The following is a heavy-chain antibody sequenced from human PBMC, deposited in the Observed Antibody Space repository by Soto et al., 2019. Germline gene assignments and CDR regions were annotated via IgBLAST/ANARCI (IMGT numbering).Heavy chain of an antibody. V-gene: IGHV1-18*01. D-gene: IGHD3-10*01. CDR3: ARSPKGSNGDY. CDR2: ISAYNGNT. Sequence: QVQLVQSGAEVKKPGASVKVSCKASGYTFTSYGVSWVRQAPGRGLEWMGWISAYNGNTNYAQKLQGRVTMTTDTPTSTAYMEPRSPRSDDTAGYYCARSPKGSNGDYWGQGTLVTVSS. J-gene: IGHJ4*02. CDR1: GYTFTSYG.